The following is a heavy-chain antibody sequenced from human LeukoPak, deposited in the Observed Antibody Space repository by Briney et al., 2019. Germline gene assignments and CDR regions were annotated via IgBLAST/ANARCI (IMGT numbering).Heavy chain of an antibody. J-gene: IGHJ6*02. D-gene: IGHD3-3*01. CDR1: GFTFSDYY. V-gene: IGHV3-11*01. CDR3: ARVAPRAREAVAPEPGGYDFWSGYYTRRMVSYYYYGMDV. CDR2: ISSSGSTI. Sequence: GGSLRLSCAASGFTFSDYYMSWIRQAPGKGLEWVSYISSSGSTIYYADSVKGRFTISRDNAKNSLYLQMNSLRAEDTAVYYCARVAPRAREAVAPEPGGYDFWSGYYTRRMVSYYYYGMDVWGQGTTVTVSS.